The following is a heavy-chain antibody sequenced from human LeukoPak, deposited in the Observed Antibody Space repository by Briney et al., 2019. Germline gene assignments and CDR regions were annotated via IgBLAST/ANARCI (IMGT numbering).Heavy chain of an antibody. CDR2: ISYDGSNK. Sequence: GGSLRLSCAASGFTFSSYGMHWVRQAPGKGLEGVAVISYDGSNKYYADSVKGRFTISRDNSKNTLYLQMNSLRAEDTAVYYCAEDTGGYSSSWYLSYYYYGMDVWGKGTTVTVSS. D-gene: IGHD6-13*01. J-gene: IGHJ6*04. V-gene: IGHV3-30*18. CDR3: AEDTGGYSSSWYLSYYYYGMDV. CDR1: GFTFSSYG.